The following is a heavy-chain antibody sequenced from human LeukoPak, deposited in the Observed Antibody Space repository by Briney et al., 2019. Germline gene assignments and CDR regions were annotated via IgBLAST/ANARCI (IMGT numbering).Heavy chain of an antibody. CDR3: ARADIVVVPVPAEYFQH. CDR1: GGSISSGSYY. D-gene: IGHD2-2*01. J-gene: IGHJ1*01. Sequence: MTSETLSLTCTVSGGSISSGSYYWSWIRQPAGKGLEWIGRFYTSGSINYNPSLKSRVTISVDTSKNQFSLKLSSVTAADTAVYYCARADIVVVPVPAEYFQHWGQGTLVTVSS. CDR2: FYTSGSI. V-gene: IGHV4-61*02.